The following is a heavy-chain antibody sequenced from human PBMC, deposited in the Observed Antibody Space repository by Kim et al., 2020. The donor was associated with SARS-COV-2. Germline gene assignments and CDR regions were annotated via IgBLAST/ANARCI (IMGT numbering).Heavy chain of an antibody. Sequence: YNPSLKSRVTISVDTSKNQFSLKLSSVTAADTAVYYCAREISRGGWFDYWGQGTLVTVSS. D-gene: IGHD6-19*01. J-gene: IGHJ4*02. CDR3: AREISRGGWFDY. V-gene: IGHV4-31*02.